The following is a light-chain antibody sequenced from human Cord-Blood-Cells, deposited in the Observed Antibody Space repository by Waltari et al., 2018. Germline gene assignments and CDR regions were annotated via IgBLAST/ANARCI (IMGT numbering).Light chain of an antibody. V-gene: IGLV2-11*01. CDR1: SSDVGGYNY. CDR3: CSYAGSYTWV. J-gene: IGLJ3*02. Sequence: QSALTQPRSVSGSPGQSVTISCTGTSSDVGGYNYVSWYQQHPGKAPKLMLYDVSKRPSGVPDRFSGSKSGNTASLPISGLQAEDEADYYGCSYAGSYTWVFGGGTKLTVL. CDR2: DVS.